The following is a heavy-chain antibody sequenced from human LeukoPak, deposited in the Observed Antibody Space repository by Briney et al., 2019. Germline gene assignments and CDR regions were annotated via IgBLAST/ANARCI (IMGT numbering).Heavy chain of an antibody. CDR3: ARGYCSSTSCYLGY. D-gene: IGHD2-2*01. CDR1: GGTFSSYA. CDR2: IIPIFVTA. J-gene: IGHJ4*02. Sequence: SVKVSCKASGGTFSSYAISWVRQAPGQGLEWMGRIIPIFVTANYAQKFQGRVTITTDESTSTAYMELSSLRSEDTALYYCARGYCSSTSCYLGYWSQGTLVTVSS. V-gene: IGHV1-69*05.